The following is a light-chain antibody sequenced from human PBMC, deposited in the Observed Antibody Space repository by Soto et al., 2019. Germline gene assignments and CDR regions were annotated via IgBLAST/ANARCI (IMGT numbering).Light chain of an antibody. CDR2: EVS. CDR1: SSDVGGYNY. CDR3: SAYIGSTRNYV. Sequence: QSALTQPPSASGSPGHSVTISCPGPSSDVGGYNYVSWYQQHPGKAPKLMIYEVSKRPSGVPDRFSGSKSGTTASLPAPGLQGEDETDYICSAYIGSTRNYVFGLGTRSPS. J-gene: IGLJ1*01. V-gene: IGLV2-8*01.